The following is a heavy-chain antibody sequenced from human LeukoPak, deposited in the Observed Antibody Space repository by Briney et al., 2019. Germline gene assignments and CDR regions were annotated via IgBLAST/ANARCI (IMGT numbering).Heavy chain of an antibody. CDR3: EFMGYYYDSSGYYMSLDY. Sequence: GGSLRLSCVASGFTVSSNYMSWVRQAPGKGLEWVSVIYSGGSTYYADSVKGRFTISRHNSKNTLYLQMNSLRAEDTAVYYCEFMGYYYDSSGYYMSLDYWGQGTLVTVSS. J-gene: IGHJ4*02. D-gene: IGHD3-22*01. CDR2: IYSGGST. V-gene: IGHV3-53*04. CDR1: GFTVSSNY.